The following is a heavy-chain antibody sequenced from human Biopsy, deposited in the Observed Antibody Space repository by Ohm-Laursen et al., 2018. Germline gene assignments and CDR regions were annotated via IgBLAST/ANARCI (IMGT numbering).Heavy chain of an antibody. Sequence: GTLSLTCTVSGGSISNYYWSWIRQPTGKGLEWIGRIYSSGSTNYNPSLKSRVTMSVDTSKNQFSLILSSMTAADTAVYYCAREPRIAAVAYFDPWGQGTLVTVSS. CDR2: IYSSGST. J-gene: IGHJ5*02. D-gene: IGHD6-13*01. CDR1: GGSISNYY. V-gene: IGHV4-4*07. CDR3: AREPRIAAVAYFDP.